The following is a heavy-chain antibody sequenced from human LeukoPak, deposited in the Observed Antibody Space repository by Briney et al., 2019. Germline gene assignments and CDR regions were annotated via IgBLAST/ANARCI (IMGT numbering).Heavy chain of an antibody. Sequence: ASVKVSCKASGYTFTSYDINWVRQATGQGLEWMGWMNPNSGNTGYAQKFQGRVTMTRNTSISTAYMELSSLRSEDTAVYYCAREDCTIGAVCSSLLDHWGRGTLVTVSS. D-gene: IGHD2-8*01. CDR3: AREDCTIGAVCSSLLDH. CDR1: GYTFTSYD. J-gene: IGHJ4*02. V-gene: IGHV1-8*01. CDR2: MNPNSGNT.